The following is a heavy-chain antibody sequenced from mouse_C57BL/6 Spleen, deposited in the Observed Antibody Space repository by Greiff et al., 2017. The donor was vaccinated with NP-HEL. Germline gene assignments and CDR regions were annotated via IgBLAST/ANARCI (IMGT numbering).Heavy chain of an antibody. CDR2: ISYDGSN. D-gene: IGHD4-1*01. Sequence: EVKLVESGPGLVKPSQSLSLTCSVTGYSITSGYYWNWIRQFPGNKLEWMGYISYDGSNNYNPSLKNRISITRDTSKNQFVLKLNSVTTEDTATYYCARAWDGFDYWGQGTTLTVSS. CDR1: GYSITSGYY. V-gene: IGHV3-6*01. J-gene: IGHJ2*01. CDR3: ARAWDGFDY.